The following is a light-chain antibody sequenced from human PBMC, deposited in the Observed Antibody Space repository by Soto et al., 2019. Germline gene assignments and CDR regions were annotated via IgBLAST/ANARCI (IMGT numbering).Light chain of an antibody. CDR1: SSDVGGYNY. CDR3: SSYTNSSPYD. V-gene: IGLV2-14*01. CDR2: DVS. Sequence: QSVLTQPASVSGSPGQSITVSCTGTSSDVGGYNYVSWYQQHPGKAPKLMIYDVSNRPSGVSNRFSGSKSGNTASLTISGLQAEDEADYYCSSYTNSSPYDFGTGTKLTVL. J-gene: IGLJ1*01.